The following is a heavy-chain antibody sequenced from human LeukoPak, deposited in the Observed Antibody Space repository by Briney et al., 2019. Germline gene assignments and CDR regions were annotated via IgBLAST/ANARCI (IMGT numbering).Heavy chain of an antibody. CDR2: ISPNSGGT. D-gene: IGHD6-13*01. CDR3: ARLVRIAAAVDY. J-gene: IGHJ4*02. CDR1: GYTFTGYY. Sequence: ASVKVSCKASGYTFTGYYIHWVRQAPGQGLEWMGWISPNSGGTNYAQKFQGRVTMTRDTSISTAYMELSRLRSDDTAVYYCARLVRIAAAVDYWGQGTLVTVSS. V-gene: IGHV1-2*02.